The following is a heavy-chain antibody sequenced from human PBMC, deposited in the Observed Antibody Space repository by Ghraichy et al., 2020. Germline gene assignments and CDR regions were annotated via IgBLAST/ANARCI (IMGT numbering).Heavy chain of an antibody. CDR2: IGTAGDT. CDR1: GFTFSSYD. D-gene: IGHD3-22*01. Sequence: GGSLRLSCAASGFTFSSYDMHWVRQATGKGLEWVSAIGTAGDTYYPGSVKGRFTISRENAKNSLYLQMNSLRAGDTAVYYCARDGHYYDSSGYYFGDFDYWGQGTLVTVSS. J-gene: IGHJ4*02. V-gene: IGHV3-13*01. CDR3: ARDGHYYDSSGYYFGDFDY.